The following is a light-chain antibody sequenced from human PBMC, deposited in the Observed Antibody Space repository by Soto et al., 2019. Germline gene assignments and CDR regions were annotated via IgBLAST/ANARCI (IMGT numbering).Light chain of an antibody. V-gene: IGKV4-1*01. Sequence: DIVMTQSPDSLAASLGERATINCKSSQSVLYSSNNENYLAWYQQKPGQPPKLLIYWASTRESGVPDRFSGSGSGTDFTLTISSLQAEDVAVYYCQQHYSTPETFGQGTKVDIK. CDR1: QSVLYSSNNENY. CDR3: QQHYSTPET. CDR2: WAS. J-gene: IGKJ1*01.